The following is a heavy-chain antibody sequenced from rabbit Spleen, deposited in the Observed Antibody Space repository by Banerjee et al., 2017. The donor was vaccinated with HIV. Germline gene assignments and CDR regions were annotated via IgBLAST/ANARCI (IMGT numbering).Heavy chain of an antibody. CDR3: SRGGTGGGYGYKL. D-gene: IGHD6-1*01. CDR2: IYSGSSGDT. Sequence: QEQLEESGGDLVKPEGSLTLTCTASGFSFSSSYWICWVRQAPGKGLEWIACIYSGSSGDTYYASWAKGRITISKTSSTTVTLQMTSLTAADTATYFCSRGGTGGGYGYKLWGPGTLVTVS. V-gene: IGHV1S45*01. J-gene: IGHJ4*01. CDR1: GFSFSSSYW.